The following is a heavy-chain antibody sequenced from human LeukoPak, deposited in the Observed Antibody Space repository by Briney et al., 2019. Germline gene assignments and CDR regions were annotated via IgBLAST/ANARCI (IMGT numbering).Heavy chain of an antibody. V-gene: IGHV4-39*07. D-gene: IGHD2-21*02. CDR1: GDSISSRNYY. Sequence: SETLSLTCTVSGDSISSRNYYWGWIRQPPGKGPEWIGGMYYTGSTYYNPSLKSRVTISVDRSKNQFSLKLSSVAAADTAVYYCASTVTVIFDYWGQGTLVTVSS. CDR3: ASTVTVIFDY. J-gene: IGHJ4*02. CDR2: MYYTGST.